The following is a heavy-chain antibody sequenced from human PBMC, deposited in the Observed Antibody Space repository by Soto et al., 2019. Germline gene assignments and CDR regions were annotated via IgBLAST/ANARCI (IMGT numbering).Heavy chain of an antibody. Sequence: QVQLQQWGAGLLKPSETLSLTCAVYGGSVSSSSNYYWSWIRQPPGKGLEWIGEMSHSGGTHFNPSLQGRFTISVDTSKNQFALKMGPVTAADTALYYCARVERGTATPVVDAFEIWGPGTMVTVSS. CDR1: GGSVSSSSNYY. D-gene: IGHD2-21*02. V-gene: IGHV4-34*01. CDR3: ARVERGTATPVVDAFEI. J-gene: IGHJ3*02. CDR2: MSHSGGT.